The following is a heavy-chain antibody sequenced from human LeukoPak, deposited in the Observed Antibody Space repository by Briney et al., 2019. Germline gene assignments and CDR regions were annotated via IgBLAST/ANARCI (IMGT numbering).Heavy chain of an antibody. CDR2: ISGSGGST. D-gene: IGHD6-6*01. Sequence: GGTLRLSCAASGFTFSSYGMIWVRQAPGKGLEWVSAISGSGGSTYYADSVKGRFTISRDNAKNSLSLQMNSLRAEDTAVYYCASSSSLGNWGQGTLVTVSS. CDR1: GFTFSSYG. CDR3: ASSSSLGN. J-gene: IGHJ4*02. V-gene: IGHV3-23*01.